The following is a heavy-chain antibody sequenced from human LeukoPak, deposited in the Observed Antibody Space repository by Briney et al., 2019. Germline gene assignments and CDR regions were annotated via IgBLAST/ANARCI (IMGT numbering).Heavy chain of an antibody. CDR3: ARVFRITKTTGMDV. J-gene: IGHJ6*02. D-gene: IGHD3-10*01. CDR1: GFTFSNYV. V-gene: IGHV3-30-3*01. Sequence: RRSLRLSCVASGFTFSNYVMHWVRQAPGKGLEWVALISYDGSNENYADSVKGRFTISRDNSKNTLYLQMNSLRAEDTAVYYCARVFRITKTTGMDVWGQGTTVTVSS. CDR2: ISYDGSNE.